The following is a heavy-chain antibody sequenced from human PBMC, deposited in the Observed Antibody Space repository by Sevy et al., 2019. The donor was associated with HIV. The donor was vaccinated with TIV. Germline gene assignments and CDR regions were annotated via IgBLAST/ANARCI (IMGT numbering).Heavy chain of an antibody. CDR2: INSDGSST. D-gene: IGHD2-15*01. V-gene: IGHV3-74*01. J-gene: IGHJ4*02. CDR1: GFTFSSYW. Sequence: GGSLRLSCAASGFTFSSYWMHWVRQAPGKGLVWVSRINSDGSSTSYADSVKGRFTISRDNAKNTLYLQMNSLRAEDTAVYYCARVGGEYCSGASCYPYYFDYWGQGTLVTVSS. CDR3: ARVGGEYCSGASCYPYYFDY.